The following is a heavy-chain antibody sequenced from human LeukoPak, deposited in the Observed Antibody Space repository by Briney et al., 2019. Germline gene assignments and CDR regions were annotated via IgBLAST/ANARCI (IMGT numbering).Heavy chain of an antibody. J-gene: IGHJ1*01. Sequence: SETLSLTCSVSGDSVSRSDSYWDWIRQPPGKGLEWIGTIYYSGRTYYSPSLKSRVTMSVDPSNNRFSLNLRSVTAADTAVYYCARRRYYDGSGYLEWGQGTLLSVSS. CDR1: GDSVSRSDSY. CDR3: ARRRYYDGSGYLE. CDR2: IYYSGRT. D-gene: IGHD3-22*01. V-gene: IGHV4-39*01.